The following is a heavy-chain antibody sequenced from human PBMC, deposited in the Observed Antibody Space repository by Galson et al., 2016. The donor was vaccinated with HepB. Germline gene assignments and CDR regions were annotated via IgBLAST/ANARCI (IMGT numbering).Heavy chain of an antibody. CDR1: GDSVASNRAA. CDR2: TYYRSKWYY. V-gene: IGHV6-1*01. CDR3: ARDNMGGAMDYYYYGMDV. D-gene: IGHD3-16*01. J-gene: IGHJ6*02. Sequence: CAISGDSVASNRAAWNWIRQSPSGGLEWLGRTYYRSKWYYDYAVSVKSRITINPDTSKNQFSLQLNSVTPEGTAVYYCARDNMGGAMDYYYYGMDVWGQGTTVTVSS.